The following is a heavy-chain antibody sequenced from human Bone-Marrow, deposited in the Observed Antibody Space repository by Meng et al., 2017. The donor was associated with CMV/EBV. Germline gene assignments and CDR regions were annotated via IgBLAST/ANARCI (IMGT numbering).Heavy chain of an antibody. D-gene: IGHD2-2*01. J-gene: IGHJ6*02. CDR1: GYTFTSYG. V-gene: IGHV1-18*01. CDR3: ATSAVVVAAAVYYNGMDV. CDR2: ISAYNGNT. Sequence: ASVKVSCKASGYTFTSYGISWVRQAPGQGLEWMGWISAYNGNTNYAQKLQGRVTMTTDTSTSTAYMELRSLRSEDTAVYYCATSAVVVAAAVYYNGMDVWGQGTTVTVSS.